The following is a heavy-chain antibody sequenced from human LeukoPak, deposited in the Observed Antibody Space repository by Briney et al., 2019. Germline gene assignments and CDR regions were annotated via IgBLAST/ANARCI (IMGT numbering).Heavy chain of an antibody. CDR1: GFTFSTYS. J-gene: IGHJ4*02. Sequence: GGSLRLSCAASGFTFSTYSMNWVRQAPGKGLEWVSSISSSSSHIYYADSVKGRFIISRDNSKNTLYLQMNSLRAEDTAVYYCAKVRKRDYGGNSDYFDYWGQGTLVTVSS. D-gene: IGHD4-23*01. V-gene: IGHV3-21*04. CDR2: ISSSSSHI. CDR3: AKVRKRDYGGNSDYFDY.